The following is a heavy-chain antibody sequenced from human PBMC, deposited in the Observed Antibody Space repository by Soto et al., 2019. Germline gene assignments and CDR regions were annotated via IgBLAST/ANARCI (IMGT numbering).Heavy chain of an antibody. CDR3: AKGYIVVVTVMRPDDAFDL. CDR1: GFTFGNYA. J-gene: IGHJ3*01. D-gene: IGHD2-21*02. CDR2: ISGGGGNT. Sequence: QPGGSLRLSCAASGFTFGNYAINWVRQAPGKGLEWVAGISGGGGNTYDAYSVKGLFTISRDHSKTTYYLQIHSRRADTTSAYYCAKGYIVVVTVMRPDDAFDLWGQGTMVTVSS. V-gene: IGHV3-23*01.